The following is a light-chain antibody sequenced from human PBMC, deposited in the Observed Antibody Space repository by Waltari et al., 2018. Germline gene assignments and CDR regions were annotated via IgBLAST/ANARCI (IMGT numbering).Light chain of an antibody. CDR3: QQYGSSPRT. Sequence: EIVLTQSPGTLSLSPGERATLSCRASQTVGSTYLAWYQQKPGKAPRLLIYAASVRATGIPDRFSGSGSGTDFTLTITRLEPEDFAVYYCQQYGSSPRTFGQGTKVEIK. J-gene: IGKJ2*01. V-gene: IGKV3-20*01. CDR2: AAS. CDR1: QTVGSTY.